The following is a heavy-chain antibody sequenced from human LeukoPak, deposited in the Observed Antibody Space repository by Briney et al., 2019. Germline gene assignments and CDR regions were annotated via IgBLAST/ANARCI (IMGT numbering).Heavy chain of an antibody. CDR3: ARVLSIVVVPGATFWFDP. J-gene: IGHJ5*02. V-gene: IGHV4-34*01. D-gene: IGHD2-2*01. CDR2: VNHSGST. CDR1: GRSFSGYY. Sequence: PSEALSLTCAVYGRSFSGYYWSWIRQPPGKGLEWIGDVNHSGSTNYNPSLKSRVTISVDTSKNQFSLKLSSVTAADTAVYHCARVLSIVVVPGATFWFDPWGQGTLVTVSS.